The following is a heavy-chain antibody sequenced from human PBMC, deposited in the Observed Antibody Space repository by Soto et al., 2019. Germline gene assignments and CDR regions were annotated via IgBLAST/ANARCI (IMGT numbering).Heavy chain of an antibody. CDR2: ISGSGGST. D-gene: IGHD1-20*01. J-gene: IGHJ4*02. CDR1: GFTFSSYA. CDR3: AKDLLRGITGTTIDY. Sequence: LRLSCAASGFTFSSYAMSWVRQAPGKGLEWVSAISGSGGSTYYADSVKGRFTISRDNSKNTLYLQMNSLRAEDTAVYYCAKDLLRGITGTTIDYWGQGTLVTVSS. V-gene: IGHV3-23*01.